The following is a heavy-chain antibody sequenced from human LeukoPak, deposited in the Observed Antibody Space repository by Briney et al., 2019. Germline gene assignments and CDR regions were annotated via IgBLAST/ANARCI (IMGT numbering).Heavy chain of an antibody. CDR3: ARAKAYCGGDCYSDAFDI. CDR2: IRSKSNSYAT. CDR1: GFTFSGSA. D-gene: IGHD2-21*02. Sequence: GGSLRLSCAASGFTFSGSAMHWVRQASGKGLEWVGRIRSKSNSYATAYAASVKGRFTISRDDSKNTAYLQMNSLKTEDTAVYYCARAKAYCGGDCYSDAFDIWGQGTMVTVSS. V-gene: IGHV3-73*01. J-gene: IGHJ3*02.